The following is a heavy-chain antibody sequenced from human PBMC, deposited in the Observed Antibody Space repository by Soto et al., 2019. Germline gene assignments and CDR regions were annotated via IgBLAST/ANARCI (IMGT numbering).Heavy chain of an antibody. CDR3: AKDPSGLTVFGVVITNDYYYGMDV. Sequence: EVQLLESGGGLVQPGGSLRLSCAASGFTFSSYAMSWVRQAPGKGLEWVSAISGSGGSTSYAASAKGRFTISRDNSKNTLYVQMNSLRADDTAVYYCAKDPSGLTVFGVVITNDYYYGMDVWGQGTTVTVS. D-gene: IGHD3-3*01. J-gene: IGHJ6*02. V-gene: IGHV3-23*01. CDR1: GFTFSSYA. CDR2: ISGSGGST.